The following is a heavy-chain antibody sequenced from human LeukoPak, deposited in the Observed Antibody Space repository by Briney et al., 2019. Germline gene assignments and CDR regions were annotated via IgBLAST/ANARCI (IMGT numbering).Heavy chain of an antibody. V-gene: IGHV1-2*06. Sequence: ASVKVSCKASGYTFTGYYIHWVRQAPGQGLEWMGRINPNSGGTNYAQKFQGRVTMTRDTSISTAYMELSRLSSDDTAVYYCAREWNGPNSGLHDYWGQGTLVTVSS. CDR3: AREWNGPNSGLHDY. CDR1: GYTFTGYY. J-gene: IGHJ4*02. CDR2: INPNSGGT. D-gene: IGHD1-1*01.